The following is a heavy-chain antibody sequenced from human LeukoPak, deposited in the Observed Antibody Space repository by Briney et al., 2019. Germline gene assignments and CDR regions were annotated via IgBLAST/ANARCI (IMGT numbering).Heavy chain of an antibody. Sequence: GGSLRLSCAASGFTFRSYGMHWVRQAPGKGLEWVAFIWYDGSNKYYAYSVKGRFTISRDNSKNTLYLQMNSLRAEDTAVYYCAKDGVPSRYFGRNYFDYWGQGTLVTVSS. CDR2: IWYDGSNK. V-gene: IGHV3-30*02. CDR3: AKDGVPSRYFGRNYFDY. CDR1: GFTFRSYG. J-gene: IGHJ4*02. D-gene: IGHD2-8*01.